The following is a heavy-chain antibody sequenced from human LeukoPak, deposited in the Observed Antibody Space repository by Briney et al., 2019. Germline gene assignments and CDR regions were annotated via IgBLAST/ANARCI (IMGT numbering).Heavy chain of an antibody. V-gene: IGHV3-21*01. CDR2: ISSSSSYV. Sequence: GGSLRLSCAASGFTFSSYSMNWVRQAPGKGLEWVSSISSSSSYVYYADSVKGRFTISRDNAKNSLYLQMNSLRAEDTAVYYCARGSARYYYYGMDVWGQGTTVTVSS. J-gene: IGHJ6*02. D-gene: IGHD3-3*01. CDR1: GFTFSSYS. CDR3: ARGSARYYYYGMDV.